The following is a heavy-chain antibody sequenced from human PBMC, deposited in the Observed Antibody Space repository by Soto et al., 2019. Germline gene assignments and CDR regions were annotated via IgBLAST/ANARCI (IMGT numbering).Heavy chain of an antibody. D-gene: IGHD6-19*01. CDR3: VRGTSAWRGMDY. CDR1: GFTFSTYC. Sequence: GGSLRLSCAASGFTFSTYCMHWVRQAPGTGLVWISRTCRDGSATDYADSVKGRFTISRDNAKNTLYLQMNSLRVEDTAIYYCVRGTSAWRGMDYWGQGTLVTVSS. V-gene: IGHV3-74*01. J-gene: IGHJ4*02. CDR2: TCRDGSAT.